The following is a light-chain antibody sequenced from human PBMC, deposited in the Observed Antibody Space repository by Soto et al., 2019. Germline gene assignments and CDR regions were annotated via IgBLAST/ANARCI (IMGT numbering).Light chain of an antibody. V-gene: IGLV2-14*01. J-gene: IGLJ1*01. CDR3: CSYTTSNTRQIV. Sequence: SVLNQPASVSGAPGQSITISCTGTSSDAGGYNYVSWYQQQPGKAPKFMIYDVSNRPSGVSNRFSGSKSGNTASLTISGLQAEDEADYYCCSYTTSNTRQIVFGTGTKVTVL. CDR1: SSDAGGYNY. CDR2: DVS.